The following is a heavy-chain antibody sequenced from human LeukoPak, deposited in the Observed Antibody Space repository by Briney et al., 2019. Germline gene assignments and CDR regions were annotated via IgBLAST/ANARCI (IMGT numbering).Heavy chain of an antibody. CDR1: GFTFSSFG. CDR2: ISYGGST. Sequence: GGSLRLSCAASGFTFSSFGMTWVRQAPGKGLDWVSAISYGGSTYYADSVKGRFTISRDNSKNTLYLQMNSLRAEDTAVYYCASHGLDGAQNDYWGQGTLVTVSS. D-gene: IGHD5-24*01. J-gene: IGHJ4*02. V-gene: IGHV3-23*01. CDR3: ASHGLDGAQNDY.